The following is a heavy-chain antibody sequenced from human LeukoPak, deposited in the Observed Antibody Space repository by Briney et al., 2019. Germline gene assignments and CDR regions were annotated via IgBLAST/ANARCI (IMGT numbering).Heavy chain of an antibody. Sequence: SETLSLTCTVSGGSISSYYWSWIRQPPGKGLEWIGYIYYSGSTNYNPSLKSRVTISVDTSKNQFSLKLSSVTAADTAVHYCARGRITMVRGAWFDPWGQGTLVTVSS. CDR3: ARGRITMVRGAWFDP. J-gene: IGHJ5*02. V-gene: IGHV4-59*01. CDR2: IYYSGST. D-gene: IGHD3-10*01. CDR1: GGSISSYY.